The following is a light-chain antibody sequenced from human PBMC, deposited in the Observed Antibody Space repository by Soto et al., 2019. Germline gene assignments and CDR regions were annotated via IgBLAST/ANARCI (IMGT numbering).Light chain of an antibody. Sequence: EVVMTQSPATLSVSPGERATLSCRASQSVSSNLAWYQQKPGQAPRLLIYGASTRATGIPARFSGSGSGTELTLTITSLQSEDFAVYCCQQYHNWPPWTFGQGTKLEIK. V-gene: IGKV3-15*01. CDR1: QSVSSN. CDR3: QQYHNWPPWT. CDR2: GAS. J-gene: IGKJ1*01.